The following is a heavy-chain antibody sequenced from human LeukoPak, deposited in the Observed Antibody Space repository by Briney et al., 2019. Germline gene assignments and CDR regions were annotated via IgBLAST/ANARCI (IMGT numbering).Heavy chain of an antibody. Sequence: SETLCLTCAVSDVSISSSGFTWVWVRPPPGRGRGWIGSIYNSGSTYQNASLKSRVTISVDTSKNQFSLKPSSVTAADTAIYYCARDFSSSSTVYYYVDVWGKGTKVTVSS. CDR1: DVSISSSGFT. J-gene: IGHJ6*03. CDR2: IYNSGST. V-gene: IGHV4-39*07. D-gene: IGHD6-6*01. CDR3: ARDFSSSSTVYYYVDV.